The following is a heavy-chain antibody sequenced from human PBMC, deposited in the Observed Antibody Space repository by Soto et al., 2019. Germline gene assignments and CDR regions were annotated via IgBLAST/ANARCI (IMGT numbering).Heavy chain of an antibody. CDR2: INAGNGNT. V-gene: IGHV1-3*05. Sequence: QVQLVQSGAEEKKPGASVKVSCKASGYTFTSYAMHWVRQAPGQRLEWMGWINAGNGNTKYSQKFQGRVTITRDTSASTAYMEPSSLRPGDTAVYYCARSTGGPMAPGDYWGQGTLVTVSS. CDR3: ARSTGGPMAPGDY. CDR1: GYTFTSYA. D-gene: IGHD3-10*01. J-gene: IGHJ4*02.